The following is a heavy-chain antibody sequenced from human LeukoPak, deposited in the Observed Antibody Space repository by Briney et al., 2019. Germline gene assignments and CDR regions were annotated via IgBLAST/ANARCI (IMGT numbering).Heavy chain of an antibody. V-gene: IGHV3-7*01. CDR3: ARERSERSYYFDY. D-gene: IGHD3-3*01. J-gene: IGHJ4*02. CDR1: GFTFSSYW. CDR2: IKQDGSEK. Sequence: GESLSISCAASGFTFSSYWMTWVRQPPGKGLEWVANIKQDGSEKYYVDPVKGRFTISRDNAKNSLYLQMNSLRAEDTAVYYCARERSERSYYFDYWGQGTLVTVPS.